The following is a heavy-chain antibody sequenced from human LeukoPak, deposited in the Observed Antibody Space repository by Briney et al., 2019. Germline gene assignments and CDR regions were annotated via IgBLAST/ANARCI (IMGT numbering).Heavy chain of an antibody. Sequence: SETLSLTCTVSGGSISSYYWTWIRQPPGKGLECIGYIYYSGSTYYNPSLKSRVTISVDTSKNQFSLKLSSVTAADTAVYYCARARKAAMDAFDIWGQGTMVTVSS. CDR2: IYYSGST. CDR3: ARARKAAMDAFDI. V-gene: IGHV4-59*12. CDR1: GGSISSYY. J-gene: IGHJ3*02. D-gene: IGHD2-2*01.